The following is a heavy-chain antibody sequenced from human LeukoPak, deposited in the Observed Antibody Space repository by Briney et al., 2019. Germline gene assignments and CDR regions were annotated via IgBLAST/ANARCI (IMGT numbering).Heavy chain of an antibody. Sequence: EASVKVSCTASGGTFSSYAISWVRQAPGQGLEWMGGIIPIFGTANYAQKFQGRVTTTRDTSISTAYMELSRLRSDDTAVYYCARASGGSYSSIWFDPWGQGTLVTVSS. CDR1: GGTFSSYA. CDR2: IIPIFGTA. D-gene: IGHD1-26*01. J-gene: IGHJ5*02. CDR3: ARASGGSYSSIWFDP. V-gene: IGHV1-69*05.